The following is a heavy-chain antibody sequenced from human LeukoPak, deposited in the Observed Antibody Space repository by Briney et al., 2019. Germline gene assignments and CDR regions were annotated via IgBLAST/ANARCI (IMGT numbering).Heavy chain of an antibody. CDR2: IYHSGST. CDR3: ARCLPGQAKITMLQNWFDP. D-gene: IGHD3-10*01. Sequence: SETLSLTCTVSGGSISSSSYYWGWIRQPPGKGLEWIGSIYHSGSTYYNPSLKSRVTISVDTSKNQFSLKLSSVTAADTAVYYCARCLPGQAKITMLQNWFDPWGQGTLVTVSS. J-gene: IGHJ5*02. CDR1: GGSISSSSYY. V-gene: IGHV4-39*07.